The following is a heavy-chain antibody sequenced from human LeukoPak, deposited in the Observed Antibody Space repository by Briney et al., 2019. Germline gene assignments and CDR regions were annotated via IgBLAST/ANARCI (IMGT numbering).Heavy chain of an antibody. CDR1: GGSISSYY. J-gene: IGHJ4*02. CDR2: VYSSGST. V-gene: IGHV4-4*07. Sequence: PSETLSLTCTVSGGSISSYYWTWIRQPAGKGLEWIGRVYSSGSTSYNPSLKSRVTMSVDTSKNQFSLKLSSVTAADTAVYYCARQKEPWLQFLDFWGQGTLVTVSS. CDR3: ARQKEPWLQFLDF. D-gene: IGHD5-24*01.